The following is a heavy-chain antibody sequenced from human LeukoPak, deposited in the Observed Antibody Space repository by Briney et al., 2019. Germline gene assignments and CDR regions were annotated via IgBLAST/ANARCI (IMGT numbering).Heavy chain of an antibody. CDR2: ITSSSTYI. Sequence: TTGGSLRLSCAASGFTFSRYTVNWVRQAPGKGLEWVSSITSSSTYIYYADSVKGRFTISRDNAKNSLYLHMNSLRAEDTAVYYCTRGTGSYDYWGQGTRVTGSS. V-gene: IGHV3-21*01. D-gene: IGHD1-26*01. J-gene: IGHJ4*02. CDR1: GFTFSRYT. CDR3: TRGTGSYDY.